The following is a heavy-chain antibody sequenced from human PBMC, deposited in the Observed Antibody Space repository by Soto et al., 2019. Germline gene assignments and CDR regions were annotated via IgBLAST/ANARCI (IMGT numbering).Heavy chain of an antibody. D-gene: IGHD2-2*01. V-gene: IGHV4-59*01. CDR3: AGGSSLCWECFHH. Sequence: QVQLQESGPGLVKPSETLSLTCNVSGGSISSYYWSWILQPPGKGLEYIGHVYNSGSTIHSPSLKSRATISVDTSKNQFSLKLTSVTAADTAVYYCAGGSSLCWECFHHWGQGILISVSS. CDR1: GGSISSYY. J-gene: IGHJ1*01. CDR2: VYNSGST.